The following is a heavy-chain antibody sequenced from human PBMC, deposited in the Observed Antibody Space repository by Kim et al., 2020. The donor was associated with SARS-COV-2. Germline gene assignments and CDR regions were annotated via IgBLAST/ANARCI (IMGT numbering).Heavy chain of an antibody. V-gene: IGHV3-15*01. CDR2: T. J-gene: IGHJ4*02. D-gene: IGHD5-12*01. Sequence: TDYAAAVKGRFTISRDDSKNTLCLQMNSLKTEDTAVYYCTTEGVSVDPDYWGQGTLVTVSS. CDR3: TTEGVSVDPDY.